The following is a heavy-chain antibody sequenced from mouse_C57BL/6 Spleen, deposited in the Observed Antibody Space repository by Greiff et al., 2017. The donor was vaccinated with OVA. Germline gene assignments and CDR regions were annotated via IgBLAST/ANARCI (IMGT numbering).Heavy chain of an antibody. D-gene: IGHD1-1*01. V-gene: IGHV1-9*01. CDR2: ILPGSGST. Sequence: QVQLKQSGAELMKPGASVKLSCKATGYTFTGYWIEWVKQRPGHGLEWIGEILPGSGSTNYNEKFKGKATFTADTSSNTAYMQLSSLTTEDSAIDYGARSAATVVATRYFDVWGTGTTVTVSS. CDR3: ARSAATVVATRYFDV. J-gene: IGHJ1*03. CDR1: GYTFTGYW.